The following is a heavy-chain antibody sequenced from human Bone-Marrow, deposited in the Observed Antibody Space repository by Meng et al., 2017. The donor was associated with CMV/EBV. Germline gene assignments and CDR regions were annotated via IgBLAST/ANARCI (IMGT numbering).Heavy chain of an antibody. CDR1: GYSISSGYY. D-gene: IGHD6-19*01. J-gene: IGHJ4*02. V-gene: IGHV4-38-2*02. CDR3: ATTVAGDYFDY. Sequence: SETLSLTCTVSGYSISSGYYWSWIRQPPGKGLEWIGEINHSGSTNYNPSLKSRVTISVDTSKNQFSLKLSSVTAADTAVYYCATTVAGDYFDYWGQGTLVTVSS. CDR2: INHSGST.